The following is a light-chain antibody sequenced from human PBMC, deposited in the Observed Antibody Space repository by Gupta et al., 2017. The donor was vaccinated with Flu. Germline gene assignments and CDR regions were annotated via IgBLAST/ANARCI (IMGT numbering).Light chain of an antibody. Sequence: QSVLAQPPSASGTPGQRVTISCSGSSPNIGRYHVNCDPPGPGTAPKLLIYGNHQRPSGVPVRFSGSKSGTSASLAISGLQSEDEADYYCAAWDDSLNGHYVFGTGTEVTVL. CDR1: SPNIGRYH. V-gene: IGLV1-44*01. CDR2: GNH. J-gene: IGLJ1*01. CDR3: AAWDDSLNGHYV.